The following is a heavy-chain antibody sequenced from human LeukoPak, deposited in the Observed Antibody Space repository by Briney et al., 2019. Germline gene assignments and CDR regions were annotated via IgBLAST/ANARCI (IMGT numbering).Heavy chain of an antibody. CDR3: AREFSP. Sequence: SETLSLTCTVFGGSISVSYSTCIRQSPRKGLEWIGFIYNSGTTNYTPSLNSRVSISLDTSKTRFSLKRTSVTAADTAVYYCAREFSPWGPGTLVTVSS. CDR2: IYNSGTT. J-gene: IGHJ1*01. CDR1: GGSISVSY. V-gene: IGHV4-59*01.